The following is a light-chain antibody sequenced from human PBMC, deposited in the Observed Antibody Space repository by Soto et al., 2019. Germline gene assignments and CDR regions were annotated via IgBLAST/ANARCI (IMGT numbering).Light chain of an antibody. CDR3: QPFDRSLTGV. Sequence: QSVLTQPPSVSGAPGQRVTISCTGSSSNIGAGYDVHWYQQLPGTAPKLLIYGNSNRPSGVPDRFSGSKSGTSASLAITGRQAEHEADHHRQPFDRSLTGVCGGGTKVTVL. CDR2: GNS. J-gene: IGLJ3*02. CDR1: SSNIGAGYD. V-gene: IGLV1-40*01.